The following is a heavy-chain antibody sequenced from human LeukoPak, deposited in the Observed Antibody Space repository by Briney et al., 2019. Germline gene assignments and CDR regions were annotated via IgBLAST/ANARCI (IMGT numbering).Heavy chain of an antibody. J-gene: IGHJ4*02. CDR2: IKQDGSEK. D-gene: IGHD1-26*01. CDR1: GFTFSSYW. CDR3: ARVQWELHNFDY. V-gene: IGHV3-7*01. Sequence: GGSLRLSCAASGFTFSSYWMSWVRQAPGKGLEWVANIKQDGSEKYYVDSVKGRFTISRDNAENSLYLQMNSLRAEDTAVHYCARVQWELHNFDYWGQGTLVTVSS.